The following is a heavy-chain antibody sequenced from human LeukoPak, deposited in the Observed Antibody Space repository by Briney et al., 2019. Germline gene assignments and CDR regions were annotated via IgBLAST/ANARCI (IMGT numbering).Heavy chain of an antibody. CDR2: INPNSGGT. J-gene: IGHJ6*03. CDR1: GYTFTGYY. Sequence: GASVKVSCKASGYTFTGYYMHWVRQAPGQGLEWMGWINPNSGGTNYAQKFQGRVTMTRDTSISTAYMELSRLRSDDTAVYYCAREGDIVATIINYYYYYMDVWGKGTTVTVSS. V-gene: IGHV1-2*02. D-gene: IGHD5-12*01. CDR3: AREGDIVATIINYYYYYMDV.